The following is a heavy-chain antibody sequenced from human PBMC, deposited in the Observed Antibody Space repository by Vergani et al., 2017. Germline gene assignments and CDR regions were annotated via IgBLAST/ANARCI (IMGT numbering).Heavy chain of an antibody. Sequence: QVQLVQSGAEVKKPGASVKVSCQASVYTFTSYYIHWVRQAPGQGLEWMGIINTSGGSTNYAQKFQGRVTMTRDTSTSTVFMELSSLRSEDTAVYYCARGCGSTSCYKRGEDWFDPWGQGTLVTVSS. CDR3: ARGCGSTSCYKRGEDWFDP. CDR1: VYTFTSYY. V-gene: IGHV1-46*01. D-gene: IGHD2-2*02. CDR2: INTSGGST. J-gene: IGHJ5*02.